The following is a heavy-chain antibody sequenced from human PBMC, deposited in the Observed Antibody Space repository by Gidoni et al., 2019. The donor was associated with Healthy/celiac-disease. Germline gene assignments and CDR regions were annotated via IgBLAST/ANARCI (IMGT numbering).Heavy chain of an antibody. D-gene: IGHD2-8*01. CDR1: GFTFSSYD. J-gene: IGHJ3*02. CDR2: IGTAGDT. Sequence: EVQLLESGGGLVQPGWSLILCCAASGFTFSSYDMHWVRQATGKGLEWVSAIGTAGDTYYQGSVKGRFTISRENDKNSLYLQMNSLRAGETAVYYCAREVNGAFDIWGQGTMVTVSS. V-gene: IGHV3-13*04. CDR3: AREVNGAFDI.